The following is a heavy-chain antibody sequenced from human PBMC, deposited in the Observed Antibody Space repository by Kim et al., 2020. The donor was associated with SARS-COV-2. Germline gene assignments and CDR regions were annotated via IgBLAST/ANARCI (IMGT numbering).Heavy chain of an antibody. CDR3: TKQRRTSGNYDFDY. CDR1: GGSISSSSFY. J-gene: IGHJ4*02. V-gene: IGHV4-39*01. Sequence: SETLSLTCTVSGGSISSSSFYWGWIRQPPGKGLEWIGNIHHTGSTYNTPSLKSRDTIAVDTSKNQFALKLSSASAADTAVNYCTKQRRTSGNYDFDYWGQGTLVTVSS. D-gene: IGHD1-26*01. CDR2: IHHTGST.